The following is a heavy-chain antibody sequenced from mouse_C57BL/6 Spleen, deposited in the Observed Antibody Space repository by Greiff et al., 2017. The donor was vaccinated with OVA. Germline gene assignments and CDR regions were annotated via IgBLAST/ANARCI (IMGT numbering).Heavy chain of an antibody. CDR2: IYPRSGNT. J-gene: IGHJ3*01. Sequence: QVQLQQSGAELARPGASVKLSCKASGYTFTSYGISWVKQRTGQGLEWIGEIYPRSGNTYYNEKFKGKATLTADKSSSTAYMELRSLTSEDAAVYFCAREDLLLVRCAYWGQGTLVTVSA. V-gene: IGHV1-81*01. CDR3: AREDLLLVRCAY. D-gene: IGHD1-1*01. CDR1: GYTFTSYG.